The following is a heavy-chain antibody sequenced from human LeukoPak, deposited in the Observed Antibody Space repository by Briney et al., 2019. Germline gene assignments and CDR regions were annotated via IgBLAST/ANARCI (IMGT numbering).Heavy chain of an antibody. V-gene: IGHV4-31*03. CDR3: ARTGLWFGESLTYYFDY. D-gene: IGHD3-10*01. CDR2: IYYSGST. J-gene: IGHJ4*02. CDR1: GGSISSGGYY. Sequence: SETLSLTCTVSGGSISSGGYYWSWIRQHPGKGLEWIGYIYYSGSTYYNPSLKSRVTISVDTSKNQFSLKLSSVTAADTAVYYCARTGLWFGESLTYYFDYWGQGTLVTVSS.